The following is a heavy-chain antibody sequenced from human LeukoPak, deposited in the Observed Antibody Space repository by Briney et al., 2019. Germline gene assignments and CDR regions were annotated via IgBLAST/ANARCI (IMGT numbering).Heavy chain of an antibody. Sequence: GGSLRLSCAASGFTFSSYWMSWVRQAPGKGLECVANINQDGSEKYYVDSVKGRFTISRDNAKNSLYLQMNSLRAEDTAVYYCARDWGYGSGSYPEFWGQGTLVTVSS. CDR2: INQDGSEK. V-gene: IGHV3-7*05. J-gene: IGHJ4*02. CDR3: ARDWGYGSGSYPEF. CDR1: GFTFSSYW. D-gene: IGHD3-10*01.